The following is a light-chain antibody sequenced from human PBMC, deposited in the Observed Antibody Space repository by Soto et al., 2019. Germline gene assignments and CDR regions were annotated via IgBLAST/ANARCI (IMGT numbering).Light chain of an antibody. CDR2: TSS. CDR1: QDISSY. Sequence: DIQLTQSPSFLSASVGDRVTITCRASQDISSYLAWYNQKPGKAPKLLINTSSTLQSGVPSRFSGSGSGTEFTLTINSLQPEDFATYYCQQRHSYPITFGQGTRLETK. CDR3: QQRHSYPIT. V-gene: IGKV1-9*01. J-gene: IGKJ5*01.